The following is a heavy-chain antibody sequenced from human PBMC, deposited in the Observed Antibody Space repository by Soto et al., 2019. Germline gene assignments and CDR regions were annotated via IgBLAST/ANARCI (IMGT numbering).Heavy chain of an antibody. CDR2: IYNNGHT. D-gene: IGHD6-25*01. CDR1: GASISRYY. V-gene: IGHV4-4*09. CDR3: AGGKAAHFYNGMDV. J-gene: IGHJ6*02. Sequence: PSETLSLTCTVSGASISRYYWSWIRQPPGKGLEWIGNIYNNGHTFHNPSLTSRLTISLDTSKNQLSLKLSSVTAADTAGYYCAGGKAAHFYNGMDVWGQGTTVTVSS.